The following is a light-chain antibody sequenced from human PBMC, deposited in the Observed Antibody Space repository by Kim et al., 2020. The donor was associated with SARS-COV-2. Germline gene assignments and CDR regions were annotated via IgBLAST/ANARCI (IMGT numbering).Light chain of an antibody. CDR3: QQYSRTPLT. CDR2: AAS. CDR1: QSIDKNL. Sequence: SPEESATLSCRTRQSIDKNLLGWHQQKPGQPPKVVIYAASNRAAGVPARFSGSGSGTDFTLTIDRLEPEDFAVYYCQQYSRTPLTFGGGTKVDIK. J-gene: IGKJ4*01. V-gene: IGKV3-20*01.